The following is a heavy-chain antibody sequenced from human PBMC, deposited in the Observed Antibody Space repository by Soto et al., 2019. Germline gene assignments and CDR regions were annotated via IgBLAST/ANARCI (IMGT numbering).Heavy chain of an antibody. CDR2: INPSGGST. J-gene: IGHJ6*01. V-gene: IGHV1-46*01. CDR3: ARGRRVGAISYYYYGMDV. CDR1: GYTFTSYY. D-gene: IGHD1-26*01. Sequence: ASVKVSCKASGYTFTSYYMHWVRQAPGQGLEWMGIINPSGGSTSYAQKFQGRVTMTRDTSTSTVYMELSSLRSEDTAVYYCARGRRVGAISYYYYGMDVWGQGTPVTVST.